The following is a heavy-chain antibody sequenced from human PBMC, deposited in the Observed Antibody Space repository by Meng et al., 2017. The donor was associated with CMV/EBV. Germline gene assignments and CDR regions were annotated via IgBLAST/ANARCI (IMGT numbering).Heavy chain of an antibody. CDR3: ARGTGALS. D-gene: IGHD3-10*01. V-gene: IGHV4-34*01. CDR2: INHSGST. CDR1: GGSFSGYY. Sequence: SETLSLTCAVYGGSFSGYYWSWIRQPPGKGLEWIGEINHSGSTNYNPSLKSRVTISVDTSKNQFSLRLRSVTAADTAIYYCARGTGALSWGQGTLVTVSS. J-gene: IGHJ5*02.